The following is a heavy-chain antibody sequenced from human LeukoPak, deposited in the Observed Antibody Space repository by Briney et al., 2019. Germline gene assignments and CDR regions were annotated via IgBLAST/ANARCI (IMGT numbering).Heavy chain of an antibody. CDR1: GYSISSGYY. Sequence: SETLSLTCTVSGYSISSGYYWGWIRQPPGKGLDWIGSIYHSGNTYYNASLKSRVTISVDTSKNQFSLKVSSVTAADTAVYYCARDQAPYYDRSGYHYSATAAAFDIWGQGTMVTVSS. V-gene: IGHV4-38-2*02. CDR3: ARDQAPYYDRSGYHYSATAAAFDI. CDR2: IYHSGNT. D-gene: IGHD3-22*01. J-gene: IGHJ3*02.